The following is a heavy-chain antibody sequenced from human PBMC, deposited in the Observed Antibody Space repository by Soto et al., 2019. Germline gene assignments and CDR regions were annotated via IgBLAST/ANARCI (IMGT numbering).Heavy chain of an antibody. V-gene: IGHV2-26*01. CDR2: IDSSGEK. J-gene: IGHJ5*02. Sequence: QVTLNESGPVLVHPTEPLTLRCTVSGLSITDSEMGVSWIRQPPGQPLEWLAHIDSSGEKSYRTFLKNRLASSKDTSKSQIVLTMTNMDPADTATYYCARRHLAVAVSPWFDPWGQGIPVTVSS. D-gene: IGHD6-19*01. CDR1: GLSITDSEMG. CDR3: ARRHLAVAVSPWFDP.